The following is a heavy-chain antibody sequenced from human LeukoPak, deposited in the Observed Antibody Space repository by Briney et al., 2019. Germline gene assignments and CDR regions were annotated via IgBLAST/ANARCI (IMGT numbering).Heavy chain of an antibody. J-gene: IGHJ6*03. CDR2: IKQDGSEK. CDR3: ARDRPLAHYYYMDV. CDR1: GFTFSSYW. D-gene: IGHD6-6*01. Sequence: GGSLRLSCAASGFTFSSYWMSWVRQAPGKGLEWVANIKQDGSEKYYVDSVKGRFTISRDNAKNSLYLQMNSLRAADTAVYYCARDRPLAHYYYMDVWGKGTTVTVPS. V-gene: IGHV3-7*03.